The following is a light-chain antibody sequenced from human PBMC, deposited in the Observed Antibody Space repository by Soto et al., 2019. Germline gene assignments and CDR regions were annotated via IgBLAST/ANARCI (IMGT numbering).Light chain of an antibody. V-gene: IGKV1-5*01. CDR1: QSISSW. J-gene: IGKJ1*01. CDR2: DDS. Sequence: DIQMTQSPSTLSASVGDRVTITCRASQSISSWLAWYQQKPGKAPKLLIYDDSSLESGVQSRLSGSGYGTEFTLTISSLQPDDFATYDCQQYNSYYWTFGQGTKVEIK. CDR3: QQYNSYYWT.